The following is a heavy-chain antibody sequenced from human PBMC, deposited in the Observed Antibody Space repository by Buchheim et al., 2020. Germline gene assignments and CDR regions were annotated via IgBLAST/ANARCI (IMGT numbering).Heavy chain of an antibody. D-gene: IGHD5-18*01. J-gene: IGHJ6*02. Sequence: QLQLQESGPGLVKPSETLSLTCTVSGGSISSSSYYWGWIRQPPGKGLVWIGCIYYSGSTYYNPPLKSRVTISVDTSKNQFSLRLSSMAAADTAVYYGARDTAYGMDVWGQGTT. CDR3: ARDTAYGMDV. CDR2: IYYSGST. CDR1: GGSISSSSYY. V-gene: IGHV4-39*07.